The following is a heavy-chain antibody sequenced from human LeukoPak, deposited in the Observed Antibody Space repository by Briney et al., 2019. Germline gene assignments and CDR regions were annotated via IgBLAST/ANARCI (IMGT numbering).Heavy chain of an antibody. V-gene: IGHV4-39*01. Sequence: SETLSLTCTVSGGSISSRTYYWGWIRQPPGKGLEWIGSIYYSGSTHYNPSLKSRVTISVDTSKNQFSLRLTSVAAADTAVYYCARQPLWWSLESYYFDSWGQGTLVTVSS. J-gene: IGHJ4*02. D-gene: IGHD2-21*01. CDR1: GGSISSRTYY. CDR2: IYYSGST. CDR3: ARQPLWWSLESYYFDS.